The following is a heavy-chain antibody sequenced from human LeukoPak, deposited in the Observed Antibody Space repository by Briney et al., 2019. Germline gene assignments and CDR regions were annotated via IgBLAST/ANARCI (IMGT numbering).Heavy chain of an antibody. CDR2: ISGGGGGT. D-gene: IGHD5-18*01. J-gene: IGHJ4*02. V-gene: IGHV3-23*01. Sequence: PGGSLRLSCTASGFTFSDYAMTWVRQAPGKGLEWVSGISGGGGGTYYADSVKGRFTISRDNSKSTLYLQMNSLRAEDTAVYYCAKVRSGGYTHGYDYWGQGTLVTVSS. CDR3: AKVRSGGYTHGYDY. CDR1: GFTFSDYA.